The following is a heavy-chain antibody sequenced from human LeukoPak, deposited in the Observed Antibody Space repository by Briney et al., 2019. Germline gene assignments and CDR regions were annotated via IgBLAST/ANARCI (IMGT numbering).Heavy chain of an antibody. Sequence: SETLSLTCTVSGGSISSGSYYWSWIRQPAGKGLEWIGRIYTSGSTNYNPSLKSRVTISVDTSKNQFSLKLSSVTAADTAVYYCAGSRRDLGYCSSTSCYYYYYMDVWGKGTTVTVSS. CDR3: AGSRRDLGYCSSTSCYYYYYMDV. D-gene: IGHD2-2*01. CDR1: GGSISSGSYY. CDR2: IYTSGST. V-gene: IGHV4-61*02. J-gene: IGHJ6*03.